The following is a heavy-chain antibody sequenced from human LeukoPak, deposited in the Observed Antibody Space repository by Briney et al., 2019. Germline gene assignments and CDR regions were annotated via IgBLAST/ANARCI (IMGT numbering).Heavy chain of an antibody. V-gene: IGHV1-46*01. CDR3: ARESAPSGYGAGVDY. CDR1: GYTFTGYY. CDR2: INRSGVST. J-gene: IGHJ4*02. D-gene: IGHD2-15*01. Sequence: GASVKVSCKASGYTFTGYYMHWVRQAPGQGLEWMGVINRSGVSTSYAQKFQGRVTMTRDTSTSTVYMELSSLTSEDTAVYYCARESAPSGYGAGVDYWGQGTLVTVFS.